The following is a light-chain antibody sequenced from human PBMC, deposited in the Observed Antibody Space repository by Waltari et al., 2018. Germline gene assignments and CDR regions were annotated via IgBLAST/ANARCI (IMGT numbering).Light chain of an antibody. CDR1: QSVDNTY. CDR2: AAS. J-gene: IGKJ2*01. V-gene: IGKV3-20*01. CDR3: QQYGGSLPYT. Sequence: EIVLTQSPGTLSLYPGERATLSCRASQSVDNTYLAWYQKKPGQAPRLLIFAASNRATGIPDRFSGGGSGTDFILTISRVEPEDFAVYYCQQYGGSLPYTFGQGTKLEIK.